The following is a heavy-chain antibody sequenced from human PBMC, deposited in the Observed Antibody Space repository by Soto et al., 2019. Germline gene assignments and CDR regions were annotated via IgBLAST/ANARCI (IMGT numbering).Heavy chain of an antibody. CDR1: GFTFSSYA. V-gene: IGHV3-23*01. J-gene: IGHJ4*02. CDR2: IGSGGNT. CDR3: AKEPELGTY. Sequence: GGSLRLSCAASGFTFSSYAMSWVRQAPGKGLEWVSGIGSGGNTYYVDSVKGRFTISRDNSKNTLYLQMNSLRAEDTAVYYCAKEPELGTYWGQGNLVTVSS. D-gene: IGHD7-27*01.